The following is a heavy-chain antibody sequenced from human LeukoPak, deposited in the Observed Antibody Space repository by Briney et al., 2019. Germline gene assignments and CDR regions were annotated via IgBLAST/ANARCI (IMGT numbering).Heavy chain of an antibody. V-gene: IGHV3-30*18. Sequence: GSLRLSCAASGFTFSSYGMHWVRQAPGKGLEWVAVISYDGSNKYYADSVKGRFTISRDNSKNTLYLQMNSLRAEDTAVYYCAKDGSAGYCSSTSCQPHYYYGMDVWGKGTTVTVSS. CDR3: AKDGSAGYCSSTSCQPHYYYGMDV. D-gene: IGHD2-2*01. J-gene: IGHJ6*04. CDR1: GFTFSSYG. CDR2: ISYDGSNK.